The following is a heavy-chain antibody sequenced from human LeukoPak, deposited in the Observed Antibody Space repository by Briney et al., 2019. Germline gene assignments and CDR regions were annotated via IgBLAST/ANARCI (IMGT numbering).Heavy chain of an antibody. CDR1: GGSFTSYG. J-gene: IGHJ4*02. V-gene: IGHV1-69*13. D-gene: IGHD3-3*01. Sequence: GASVKVSCKASGGSFTSYGISWVRQAPGQGLEWMGKIIPIYGRANCGQKFQGRVTITADESTTTSYMELSSLTAEDMAVYYCATGGAYEFRDDYWGQGTLVTVSS. CDR2: IIPIYGRA. CDR3: ATGGAYEFRDDY.